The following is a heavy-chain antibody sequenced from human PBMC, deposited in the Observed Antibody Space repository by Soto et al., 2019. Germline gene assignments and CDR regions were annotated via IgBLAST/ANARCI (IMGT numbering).Heavy chain of an antibody. Sequence: QVQLVQSGAEVMKPGASVKVSCKASGYTFARYGISWVRQAPGQGLEWMGWISTYNSNTNYARKFQGRVSLTTDTPTNTAYMELRSLTPDDTALYYCAREGCCSIGSCALYSHDYFGMDVWGQGTTVTVSS. V-gene: IGHV1-18*01. CDR3: AREGCCSIGSCALYSHDYFGMDV. CDR2: ISTYNSNT. CDR1: GYTFARYG. D-gene: IGHD2-15*01. J-gene: IGHJ6*02.